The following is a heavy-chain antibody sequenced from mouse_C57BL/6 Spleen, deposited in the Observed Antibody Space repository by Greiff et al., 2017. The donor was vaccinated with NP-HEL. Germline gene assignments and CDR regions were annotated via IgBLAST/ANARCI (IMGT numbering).Heavy chain of an antibody. CDR3: ARGYTTGVGGDY. Sequence: VKLQQPGAELVRPGTSVKLSCKASGYTFTSYWMRWVKQRPGQGLEWIGVIDPSDSYTNYNQKFKGKATLTVDTSSSTAYMQLSSLTSEDSAVYYCARGYTTGVGGDYWGQGTSVTVSS. V-gene: IGHV1-59*01. CDR1: GYTFTSYW. CDR2: IDPSDSYT. D-gene: IGHD1-1*01. J-gene: IGHJ4*01.